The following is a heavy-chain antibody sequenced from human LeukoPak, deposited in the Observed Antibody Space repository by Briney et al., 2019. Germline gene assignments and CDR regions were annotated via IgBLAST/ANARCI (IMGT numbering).Heavy chain of an antibody. CDR1: GFSFSSYA. CDR3: AREGIAVAGGFDY. J-gene: IGHJ4*02. Sequence: WGSLRLSCAASGFSFSSYAMNWVRQAPGKGLECVSSISSSSSYTYYADSVKGRFTISRDNAKNSLYLQMNSLRAEDTAVYYCAREGIAVAGGFDYWGQGTLVTVSS. CDR2: ISSSSSYT. V-gene: IGHV3-21*01. D-gene: IGHD6-19*01.